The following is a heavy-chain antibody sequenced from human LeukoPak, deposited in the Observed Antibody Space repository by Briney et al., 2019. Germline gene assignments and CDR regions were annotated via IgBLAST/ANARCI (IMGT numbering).Heavy chain of an antibody. V-gene: IGHV1-69*13. J-gene: IGHJ4*02. CDR1: GGTFSSYA. CDR2: IIPIFGTA. Sequence: GASVTVSCKASGGTFSSYAISWVRQAPGQGLEWMGGIIPIFGTANYAQKFQGRVTITADESTSTAYMELSSLRSEDTAVYYCARDMYYYDSSGYYYPYYFDYWGQGTLVTVSS. CDR3: ARDMYYYDSSGYYYPYYFDY. D-gene: IGHD3-22*01.